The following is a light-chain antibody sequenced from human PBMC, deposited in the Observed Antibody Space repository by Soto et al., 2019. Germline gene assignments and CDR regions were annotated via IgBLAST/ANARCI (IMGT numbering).Light chain of an antibody. J-gene: IGKJ1*01. V-gene: IGKV1-5*03. CDR3: QQYNSYSQA. CDR2: KAS. Sequence: DIQMPQSPSTLSGSVGDRVTITCRASQSISGWLAWYQQKAGKAPNLLIYKASRLESGVPSRFSGSGSETEFTLTISSLQPGDSATYYCQQYNSYSQAFGQGTKVDIK. CDR1: QSISGW.